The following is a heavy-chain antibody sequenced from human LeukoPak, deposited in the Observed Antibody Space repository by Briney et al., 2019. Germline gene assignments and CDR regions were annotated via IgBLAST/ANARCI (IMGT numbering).Heavy chain of an antibody. CDR3: ARVNDILTGYYLGGAFDP. CDR1: GFTFSSYW. CDR2: IKSDGSSI. J-gene: IGHJ5*02. D-gene: IGHD3-9*01. Sequence: GGSLILSCVVSGFTFSSYWMHWVRQAPGKGLVWVSRIKSDGSSIRYADSVKGRFTISRDNAKNTLYLQMNSLRAEDTAVYYCARVNDILTGYYLGGAFDPWGQGTLVTVSS. V-gene: IGHV3-74*01.